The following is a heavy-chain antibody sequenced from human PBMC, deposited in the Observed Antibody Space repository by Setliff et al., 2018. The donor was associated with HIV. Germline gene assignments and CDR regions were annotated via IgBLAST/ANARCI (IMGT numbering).Heavy chain of an antibody. J-gene: IGHJ4*01. CDR2: IIPAFGTA. D-gene: IGHD6-19*01. V-gene: IGHV1-69*05. CDR3: ARDGLLVAGIRFDY. CDR1: GGTFSNYA. Sequence: ASVKVSCKTSGGTFSNYAVSWVRQAPGQGLEWMGGIIPAFGTANYAQKFQGRVTITTDESTSTAYMELSGLRSEDTAVYFCARDGLLVAGIRFDYWGQGTLVTVSS.